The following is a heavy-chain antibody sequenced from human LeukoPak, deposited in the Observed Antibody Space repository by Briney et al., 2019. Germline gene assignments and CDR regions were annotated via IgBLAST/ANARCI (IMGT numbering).Heavy chain of an antibody. CDR1: GASISSGSYY. CDR2: IYSSENT. CDR3: ARSLITPTNWFDP. V-gene: IGHV4-61*02. Sequence: SETLSLTCTVSGASISSGSYYWSWIRQPAGKGLEWIGRIYSSENTNYNPSLKSRVIISVDTSKNQFSLELNSVTAADTAVYYCARSLITPTNWFDPWGQGTLVTVSS. J-gene: IGHJ5*02. D-gene: IGHD2-15*01.